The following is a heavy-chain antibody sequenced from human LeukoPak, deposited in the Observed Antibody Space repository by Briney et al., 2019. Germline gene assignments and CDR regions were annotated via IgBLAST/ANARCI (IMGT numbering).Heavy chain of an antibody. V-gene: IGHV3-33*06. CDR2: IWSDGTNR. CDR3: AKDAQRGFDYSNSLDK. J-gene: IGHJ4*02. D-gene: IGHD4-11*01. Sequence: SCKASGYTFTGYYMHWVRQAPGKGLEWVAVIWSDGTNRYYGDPVKGRFTISRDNFQRTVYLQMDSLRAEDTAVYYCAKDAQRGFDYSNSLDKWGQGTLVTVSS. CDR1: GYTFTGYY.